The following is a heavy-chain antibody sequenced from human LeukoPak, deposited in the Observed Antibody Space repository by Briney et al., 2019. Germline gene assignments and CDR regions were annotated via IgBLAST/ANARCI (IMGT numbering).Heavy chain of an antibody. CDR1: GFTFSYYA. Sequence: GVSLRLSCAASGFTFSYYAMSWVRQAPGKGLEWVSGISGSGDSTYYADSVKGRFAIFRDNSKNTLYLQMNSLRVEDTAVYYCAKVQSSVWVQTFDYWGQGTRVTVSS. D-gene: IGHD5-18*01. V-gene: IGHV3-23*01. CDR2: ISGSGDST. CDR3: AKVQSSVWVQTFDY. J-gene: IGHJ4*02.